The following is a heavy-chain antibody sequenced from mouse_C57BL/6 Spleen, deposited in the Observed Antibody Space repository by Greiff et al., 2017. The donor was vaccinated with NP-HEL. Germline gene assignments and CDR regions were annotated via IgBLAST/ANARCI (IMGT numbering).Heavy chain of an antibody. CDR1: GFTFSSYG. CDR2: ISSGGSYT. CDR3: ARGDFDY. J-gene: IGHJ2*01. Sequence: EVQLVESGGDLVKPGGSLKLSCAASGFTFSSYGMSWVRQTPDKRLEWVATISSGGSYTYYPDSVKGRFTISRDNAKNTLYLQMSSLKSEDTAMDYCARGDFDYWGQGTTLTVSS. V-gene: IGHV5-6*01.